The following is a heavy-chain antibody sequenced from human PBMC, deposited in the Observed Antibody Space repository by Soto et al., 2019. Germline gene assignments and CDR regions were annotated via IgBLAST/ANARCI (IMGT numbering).Heavy chain of an antibody. CDR1: GGSFSGYY. CDR2: INDSGST. J-gene: IGHJ3*02. V-gene: IGHV4-34*01. Sequence: SETLSLTCAVYGGSFSGYYWSWIRQPPGKGLEWIGEINDSGSTNYNPSLKSRVTMSVDKSKNQFSLKMTSVTAADTGVYYCASKFGELLADAFDIWGQGTVVTVSS. CDR3: ASKFGELLADAFDI. D-gene: IGHD3-10*01.